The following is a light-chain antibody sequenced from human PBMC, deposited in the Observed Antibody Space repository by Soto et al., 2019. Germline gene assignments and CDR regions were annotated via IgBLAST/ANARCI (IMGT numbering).Light chain of an antibody. CDR3: QQYNNWPRT. V-gene: IGKV1-5*01. CDR1: QSISTW. CDR2: DAS. Sequence: DIQMTQSPSTLSASVGDRVTITCRASQSISTWLAWYQQKPGKAPNLLIYDASSLESGVPSRFSGSGSGTEFTLTISSLQPDDFAVYYCQQYNNWPRTFGQGTKVEIK. J-gene: IGKJ1*01.